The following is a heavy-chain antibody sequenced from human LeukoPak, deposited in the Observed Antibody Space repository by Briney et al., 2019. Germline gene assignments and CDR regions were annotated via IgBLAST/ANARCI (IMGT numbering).Heavy chain of an antibody. V-gene: IGHV4-39*07. CDR1: GGSISSSSYY. Sequence: SETLSLTCTVSGGSISSSSYYWGWIRQPPGKGLEWIGSIYYSGSTYYNPSLKSRVTISVDTSKNQFSLKLSSVTAADTAVYYCARAEAMSHYDAFDIWGQGTMVTVSS. J-gene: IGHJ3*02. D-gene: IGHD5-18*01. CDR2: IYYSGST. CDR3: ARAEAMSHYDAFDI.